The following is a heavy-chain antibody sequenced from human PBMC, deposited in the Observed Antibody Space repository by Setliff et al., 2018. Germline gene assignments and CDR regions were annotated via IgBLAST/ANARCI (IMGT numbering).Heavy chain of an antibody. D-gene: IGHD2-2*01. Sequence: SETLSLTCSVSGGSISSSSYYWGWIRQPPGEGLEWIGSMYYSVSTYYNPSLKSRATISADTSKRQVSLNLNSVTAADTAVYYCMRQGAQMPSLSHLYGVDVWGQGTTVTVSS. V-gene: IGHV4-39*01. CDR1: GGSISSSSYY. CDR2: MYYSVST. CDR3: MRQGAQMPSLSHLYGVDV. J-gene: IGHJ6*02.